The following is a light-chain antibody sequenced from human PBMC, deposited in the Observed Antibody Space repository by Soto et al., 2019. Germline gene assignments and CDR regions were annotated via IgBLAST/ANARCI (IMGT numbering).Light chain of an antibody. Sequence: DIQMTQSPRSLSASVRDRVTITCRASQSIRSYLNWYPQKPGKAPKLLIYAASSLQSGVPSRFSGSGSGTDFTLTISSLQPEDFATYYCQQSHSTRLTFGGGTKVDIK. J-gene: IGKJ4*01. V-gene: IGKV1-39*01. CDR3: QQSHSTRLT. CDR1: QSIRSY. CDR2: AAS.